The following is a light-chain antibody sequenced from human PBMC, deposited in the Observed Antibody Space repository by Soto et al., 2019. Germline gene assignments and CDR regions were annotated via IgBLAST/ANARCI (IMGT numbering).Light chain of an antibody. J-gene: IGKJ1*01. Sequence: DIVMTQSPDSLAVSLGERATINCQSSQSVLYSSNNKNYLAWYQHKPGQPPKLLIYWASTRESGVPVRFSGSGSGTEFTLTISSLQAEDVAVYYCQQYYSSPPTFGQGTKVEIK. V-gene: IGKV4-1*01. CDR3: QQYYSSPPT. CDR2: WAS. CDR1: QSVLYSSNNKNY.